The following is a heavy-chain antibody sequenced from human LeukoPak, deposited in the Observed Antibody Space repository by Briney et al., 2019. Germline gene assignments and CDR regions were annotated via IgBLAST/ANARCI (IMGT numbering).Heavy chain of an antibody. Sequence: SETLSLTCAVYGGSFSGYYWSWIRQPPGKGLEWIGEINHSGSTNYNPSLKSRVTISVDTSKNQFSLKLSSVTAADTAVHYCARAEYILYYFDYWGQGTLVTVSS. J-gene: IGHJ4*02. D-gene: IGHD6-6*01. V-gene: IGHV4-34*01. CDR1: GGSFSGYY. CDR2: INHSGST. CDR3: ARAEYILYYFDY.